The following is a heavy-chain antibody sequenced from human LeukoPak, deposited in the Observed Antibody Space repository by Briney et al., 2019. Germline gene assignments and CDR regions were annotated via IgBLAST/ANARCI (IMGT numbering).Heavy chain of an antibody. CDR1: GFTFSSYS. D-gene: IGHD2-2*01. CDR3: ARALSQGAGAAVPSAPIDY. CDR2: TSYDGSSE. J-gene: IGHJ4*02. V-gene: IGHV3-30*03. Sequence: PGGSLRLSWAASGFTFSSYSMNWVRQAPGKGLEWVAVTSYDGSSEYYTDSVKGRFTVSRDNSRSTLYLQMNSLRVEDTGVYYCARALSQGAGAAVPSAPIDYWGQGTLITVSS.